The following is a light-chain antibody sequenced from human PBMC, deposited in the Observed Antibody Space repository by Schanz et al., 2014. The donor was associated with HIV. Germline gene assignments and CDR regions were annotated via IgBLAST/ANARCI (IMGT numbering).Light chain of an antibody. Sequence: QSVLTQPPSASGTPGQRVTISCSGSSSNFRSNAVNWYQQLPGTAPRLVIYNTFHRPSGVPDRFSGSQSGTSASLAISGLQSEDEADYYCATWVDSLNGWVFGGGTKLTV. J-gene: IGLJ3*02. CDR1: SSNFRSNA. CDR2: NTF. CDR3: ATWVDSLNGWV. V-gene: IGLV1-44*01.